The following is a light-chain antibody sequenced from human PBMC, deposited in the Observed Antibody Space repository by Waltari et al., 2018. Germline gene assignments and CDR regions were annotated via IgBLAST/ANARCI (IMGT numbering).Light chain of an antibody. Sequence: QSVLHSDGRTYLQWCLQKPGQSPQLLISEDSNRFSEVPDRFGGSGSGTDVTLKISRVEAEDVGVYYCMQGIDLPRTFGQVTKVEIK. V-gene: IGKV2-29*02. CDR3: MQGIDLPRT. CDR1: QSVLHSDGRTY. CDR2: EDS. J-gene: IGKJ1*01.